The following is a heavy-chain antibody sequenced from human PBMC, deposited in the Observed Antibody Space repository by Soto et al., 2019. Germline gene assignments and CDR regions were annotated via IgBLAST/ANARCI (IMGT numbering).Heavy chain of an antibody. CDR2: IWYDGSNK. Sequence: GGSLRLSCAASGFTFSDHYMSWIRQAPGKGLQWVAVIWYDGSNKYYADSVKGRFTISRDNSKNTLYLQMNSLRAEDTAVYYCARGGHYYDSSGYYPTYAFDIWGQGTMVTVSS. V-gene: IGHV3-33*08. D-gene: IGHD3-22*01. CDR1: GFTFSDHY. CDR3: ARGGHYYDSSGYYPTYAFDI. J-gene: IGHJ3*02.